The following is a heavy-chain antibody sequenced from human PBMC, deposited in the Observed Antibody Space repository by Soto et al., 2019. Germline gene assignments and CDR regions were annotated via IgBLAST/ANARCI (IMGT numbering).Heavy chain of an antibody. CDR1: GDNFSNYA. CDR3: ARGSLYDTVAGFDT. Sequence: QVQLVQSGAEVKKPGSSVKVSCKSSGDNFSNYALTWVRQAPGGGLEWMGGIIPTLGTPNYAQRRLGRASMTADKSASTTYLLLSSLRPEDTATYYCARGSLYDTVAGFDTWGQGTLVTVSS. V-gene: IGHV1-69*06. CDR2: IIPTLGTP. D-gene: IGHD3-9*01. J-gene: IGHJ5*02.